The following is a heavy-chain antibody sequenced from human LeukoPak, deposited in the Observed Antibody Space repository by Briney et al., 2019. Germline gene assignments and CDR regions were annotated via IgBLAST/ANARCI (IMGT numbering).Heavy chain of an antibody. V-gene: IGHV3-73*01. D-gene: IGHD5-12*01. J-gene: IGHJ3*02. CDR3: TTSSYSGYDAFDI. CDR2: IRSKANSYAT. CDR1: GFTFSGSA. Sequence: PGGSLRLSCAASGFTFSGSAMHWARQASGKGLEWVGRIRSKANSYATAYAASVKGRFTISRDDSKNTAYLQMNSLKTEDTAVYYCTTSSYSGYDAFDIWGQGTMVTVSS.